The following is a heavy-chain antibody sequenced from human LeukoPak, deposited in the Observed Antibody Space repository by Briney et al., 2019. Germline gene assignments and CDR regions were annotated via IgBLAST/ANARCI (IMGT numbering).Heavy chain of an antibody. CDR1: GGSISSYY. CDR2: VYYNGST. Sequence: SETLSLTCTVSGGSISSYYWSWIRQPPGKGLEWIGYVYYNGSTYYNPSLNSRVTISVDTSNNHFSLRLSSVTAADTAAYYCARGTRRLGEVSSNFDYWGQGSLVTVSS. J-gene: IGHJ4*02. V-gene: IGHV4-59*01. D-gene: IGHD3-16*02. CDR3: ARGTRRLGEVSSNFDY.